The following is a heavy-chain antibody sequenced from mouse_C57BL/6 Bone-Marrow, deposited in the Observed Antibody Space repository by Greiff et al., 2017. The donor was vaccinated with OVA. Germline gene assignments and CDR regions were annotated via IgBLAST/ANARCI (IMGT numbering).Heavy chain of an antibody. Sequence: VQLQQSGAELVRPGASVKLSCTASGFNIKDDYMHWVKQRPEQGLEWIGWIDPENGDTEYASKFQGKATITADTSSNTAYLQLSSLTSEDTAVYYCTPSNWGDYWGQGTTLTVSS. CDR1: GFNIKDDY. V-gene: IGHV14-4*01. D-gene: IGHD4-1*01. J-gene: IGHJ2*01. CDR3: TPSNWGDY. CDR2: IDPENGDT.